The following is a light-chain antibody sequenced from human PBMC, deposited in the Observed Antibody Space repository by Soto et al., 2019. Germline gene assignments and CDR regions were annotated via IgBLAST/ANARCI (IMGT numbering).Light chain of an antibody. CDR1: SSDVGGYDY. J-gene: IGLJ1*01. CDR2: EVT. V-gene: IGLV2-8*01. CDR3: SSYAGRTLDD. Sequence: QSALTQPPSASGSPGQSVTISCTGTSSDVGGYDYVSWYQQRPGKAPKLLIHEVTKRPSGVPDRFSGSKSGNTASLTVSGLQAEDEADYYCSSYAGRTLDDFGTGTKLTVL.